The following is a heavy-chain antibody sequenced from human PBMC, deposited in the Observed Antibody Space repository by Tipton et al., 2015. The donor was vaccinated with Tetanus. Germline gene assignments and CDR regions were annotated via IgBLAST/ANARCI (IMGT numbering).Heavy chain of an antibody. V-gene: IGHV3-33*01. CDR1: GFIFSSYG. CDR2: SWYDGTDK. J-gene: IGHJ4*02. CDR3: AREADCSGGSCFSGDFDN. Sequence: FLRLSCAASGFIFSSYGIHWVRQAPGKGLEWVAVSWYDGTDKYYADSVKGRFTISRDNSKNTLYLQMNSLRAEDTVVYYCAREADCSGGSCFSGDFDNWGQGTQVTVSS. D-gene: IGHD2-15*01.